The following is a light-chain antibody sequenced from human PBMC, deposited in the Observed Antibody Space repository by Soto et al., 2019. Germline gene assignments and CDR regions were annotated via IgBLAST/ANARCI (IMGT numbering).Light chain of an antibody. Sequence: QAVVTQEPSLTVSPGGTVTLTCASSTGAVTSGYYPSWFQQKPGQAPRALIHSAINKHSWTPARFSGSLLGGKAALTLSGVQPEDEADYYCLMYYGGAWVFGGGPKLTVL. CDR2: SAI. CDR1: TGAVTSGYY. CDR3: LMYYGGAWV. V-gene: IGLV7-43*01. J-gene: IGLJ3*02.